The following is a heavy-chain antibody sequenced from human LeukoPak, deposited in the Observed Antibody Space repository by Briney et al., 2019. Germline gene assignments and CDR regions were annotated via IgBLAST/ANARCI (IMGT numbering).Heavy chain of an antibody. D-gene: IGHD3-22*01. V-gene: IGHV3-23*01. Sequence: GGSLRLSCAASGFTFSSYAMSWVRQAPGKGLEWVSAITISGGSTYYADSVKGRFTISRDNSKNTLYLQMNSLRAEDTAVYYCAKARDSSGYYGYDYWGQGTLVTVSS. CDR2: ITISGGST. CDR3: AKARDSSGYYGYDY. CDR1: GFTFSSYA. J-gene: IGHJ4*02.